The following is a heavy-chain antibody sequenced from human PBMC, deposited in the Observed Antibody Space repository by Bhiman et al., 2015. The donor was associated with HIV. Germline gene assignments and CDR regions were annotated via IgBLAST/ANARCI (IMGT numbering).Heavy chain of an antibody. Sequence: QVQLVESGGGVVQPGRSLRLSCAASGFTFSSYGMHWVRQAPGKGLEWVAVIWYDGSNKYFADPVKGRFTISRDNSKNTLYLQMNSLRAEDTAVYYCAKSLGKDHGGNSGAFDIWGQGTMVTVSS. D-gene: IGHD4-23*01. CDR2: IWYDGSNK. J-gene: IGHJ3*02. CDR1: GFTFSSYG. V-gene: IGHV3-33*03. CDR3: AKSLGKDHGGNSGAFDI.